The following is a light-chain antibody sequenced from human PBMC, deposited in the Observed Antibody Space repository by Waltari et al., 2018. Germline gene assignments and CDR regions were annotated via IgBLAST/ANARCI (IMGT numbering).Light chain of an antibody. J-gene: IGLJ1*01. V-gene: IGLV3-19*01. CDR2: GKN. CDR3: NSRDSSGNHFYV. Sequence: SSELTHDPAVSVALGQTVRITCQGDSLRSVYASWYQQKPGQAPVLVVYGKNNRPSGIPDRFSGSNSGNTASLTITGAQAEDEADYYCNSRDSSGNHFYVFGTGTKVSVL. CDR1: SLRSVY.